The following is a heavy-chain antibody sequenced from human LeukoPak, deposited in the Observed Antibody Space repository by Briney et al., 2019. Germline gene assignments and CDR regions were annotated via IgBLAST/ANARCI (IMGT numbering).Heavy chain of an antibody. CDR1: GFTFSSSD. J-gene: IGHJ4*02. Sequence: GGSLRLSCAPSGFTFSSSDMSWVRQAPGKGLEWVSAISNNGGYTYYADSVQGRFTISRDNSKSTLCLQMNSLRAEDTAVYYCAKQLGYCSGGSCYFPYWGQGTLVTVSS. D-gene: IGHD2-15*01. V-gene: IGHV3-23*01. CDR3: AKQLGYCSGGSCYFPY. CDR2: ISNNGGYT.